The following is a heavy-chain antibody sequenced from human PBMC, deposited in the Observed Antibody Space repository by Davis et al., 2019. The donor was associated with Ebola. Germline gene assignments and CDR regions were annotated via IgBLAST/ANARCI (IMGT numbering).Heavy chain of an antibody. CDR2: ISTYNGNT. D-gene: IGHD3-22*01. V-gene: IGHV1-18*01. J-gene: IGHJ5*02. Sequence: AASVKVSCKASGYTFTSSDISWVRQAPGQGLEWMGWISTYNGNTNYAQKLQGRVTMTTDTSTSTAYMELRSLRSDDTAVYYCARDITMIVGGWFDPWGQGTLVTVSS. CDR3: ARDITMIVGGWFDP. CDR1: GYTFTSSD.